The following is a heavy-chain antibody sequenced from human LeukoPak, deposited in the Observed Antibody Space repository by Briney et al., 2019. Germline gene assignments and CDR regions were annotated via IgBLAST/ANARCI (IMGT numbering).Heavy chain of an antibody. CDR3: VRDRGFGQADV. CDR1: GFTFSGYW. V-gene: IGHV3-7*01. Sequence: GRSLRLSCAASGFTFSGYWMSWLRQAPGKGLEWVVNIKQDGGEKYYVDSVKGRFTISRDHAKNSLYLQMNSLRAEDTAVYYCVRDRGFGQADVWGKGTTVTVSS. D-gene: IGHD3-10*01. J-gene: IGHJ6*04. CDR2: IKQDGGEK.